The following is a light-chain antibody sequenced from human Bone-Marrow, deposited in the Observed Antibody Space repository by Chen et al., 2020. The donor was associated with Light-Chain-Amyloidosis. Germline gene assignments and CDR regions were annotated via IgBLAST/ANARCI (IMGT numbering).Light chain of an antibody. Sequence: QSALTQPASVSGSPGQSITISCTGTSSDVGRYNLVSWYQQHPGKAPKLMIYDGSKRPSGVSSRFSRSKSGNTASLTISGLQAEDEADYYGCSYAGSSRLFGGGTKLTFL. J-gene: IGLJ3*02. V-gene: IGLV2-23*01. CDR2: DGS. CDR1: SSDVGRYNL. CDR3: CSYAGSSRL.